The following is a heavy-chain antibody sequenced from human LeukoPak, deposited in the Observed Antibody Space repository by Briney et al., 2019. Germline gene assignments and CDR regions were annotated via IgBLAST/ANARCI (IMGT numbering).Heavy chain of an antibody. D-gene: IGHD3-10*01. CDR2: ISGSGGST. V-gene: IGHV3-23*01. Sequence: GGSLRLSCAASGFTFSSYAMSWVRQAPGKGLEWVSAISGSGGSTYYADSVKGRFTISRDNSKNTLYLQMNSLRAEDTAVYYCARVGSGSQRYMPNDYWGQGTLVTVSS. CDR3: ARVGSGSQRYMPNDY. CDR1: GFTFSSYA. J-gene: IGHJ4*02.